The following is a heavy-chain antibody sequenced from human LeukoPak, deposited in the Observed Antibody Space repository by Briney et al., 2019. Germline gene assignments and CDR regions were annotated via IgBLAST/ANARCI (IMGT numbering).Heavy chain of an antibody. CDR3: ARITLRRPRVAPDGTWFDP. CDR2: IGIDSGNT. J-gene: IGHJ5*02. D-gene: IGHD1-1*01. V-gene: IGHV3-48*01. Sequence: PGGSLRLSCAAPGFTFSDYSMNWVRQAPGKGLEWISYIGIDSGNTNYADSVKGRFTISGDKAKNSLYLQMNSLRVEDTAVYYCARITLRRPRVAPDGTWFDPWGQGTLVTVSS. CDR1: GFTFSDYS.